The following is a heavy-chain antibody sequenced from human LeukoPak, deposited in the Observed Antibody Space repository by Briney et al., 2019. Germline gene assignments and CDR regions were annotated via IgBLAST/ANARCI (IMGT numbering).Heavy chain of an antibody. CDR3: ARGPTMKMDV. V-gene: IGHV3-21*01. CDR1: GFTFSSYS. D-gene: IGHD3-22*01. CDR2: ISSSSRNI. Sequence: NAGGSLRLSCAASGFTFSSYSMNWVRQAPGKGLEWVSSISSSSRNIYYADSVKGRFTISRDNAKNSLYLQMNSLRAEDTAVYYCARGPTMKMDVWGKGTRVTVSS. J-gene: IGHJ6*04.